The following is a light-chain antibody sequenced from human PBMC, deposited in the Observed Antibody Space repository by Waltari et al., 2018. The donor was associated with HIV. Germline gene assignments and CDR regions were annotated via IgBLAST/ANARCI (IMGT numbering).Light chain of an antibody. CDR1: ALTKQY. J-gene: IGLJ3*02. V-gene: IGLV3-25*03. Sequence: SYELTQPPSVSVSPGQTARITCSGDALTKQYAYWYQQKPGQAPVLVIYKDTERPSGIPELFSGSSSGTTVTLTISGVQAEDDADYYCLSADTSVTWVFGGGTKLTVL. CDR2: KDT. CDR3: LSADTSVTWV.